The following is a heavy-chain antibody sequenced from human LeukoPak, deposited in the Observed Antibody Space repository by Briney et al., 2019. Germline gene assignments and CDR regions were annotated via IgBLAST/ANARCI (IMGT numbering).Heavy chain of an antibody. CDR3: ARRPDGTSHFDY. D-gene: IGHD6-6*01. CDR2: VYYSGST. CDR1: GGSIRSYF. Sequence: PSETLSLTCTVSGGSIRSYFWSWIRKPPGKGLEWIGYVYYSGSTNYNPSLKSRVTISVDTSKKQFSLKLSSVTAADTAVYYCARRPDGTSHFDYWGQGTLVTVSS. V-gene: IGHV4-59*08. J-gene: IGHJ4*02.